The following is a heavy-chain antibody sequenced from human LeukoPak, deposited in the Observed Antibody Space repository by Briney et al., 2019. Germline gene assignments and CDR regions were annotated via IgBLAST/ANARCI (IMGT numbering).Heavy chain of an antibody. CDR1: GGSISSYY. V-gene: IGHV4-4*07. CDR2: IYTSGST. Sequence: SETLSLTCTVSGGSISSYYWSWVRQPAGKGLEWIGRIYTSGSTNYNPSLKSRVTMSVDKSKNQFSLKLSSVTAADTAVYYCARDDRDILTGYYDTPFFDYWGQGTLVTVSS. CDR3: ARDDRDILTGYYDTPFFDY. D-gene: IGHD3-9*01. J-gene: IGHJ4*02.